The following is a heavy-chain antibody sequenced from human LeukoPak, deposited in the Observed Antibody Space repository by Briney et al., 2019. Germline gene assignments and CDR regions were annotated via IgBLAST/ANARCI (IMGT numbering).Heavy chain of an antibody. CDR2: ISDNGGTT. V-gene: IGHV3-64*01. Sequence: GGSLRLSCAASGFSFTSYAMHWVRQAPGKGLEYVSEISDNGGTTYCANSVKGRFTISRDNSKNTLYLQMGSLRPEDMAVYYCARRPGTSQFDYWGQGTLVTVSS. J-gene: IGHJ4*02. CDR1: GFSFTSYA. CDR3: ARRPGTSQFDY. D-gene: IGHD1-1*01.